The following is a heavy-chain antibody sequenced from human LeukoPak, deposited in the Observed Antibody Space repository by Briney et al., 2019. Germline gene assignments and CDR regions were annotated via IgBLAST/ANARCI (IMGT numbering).Heavy chain of an antibody. CDR2: IYYSGST. Sequence: SETLSLTCTVSGGSISSSSYYWGWIRQPPGKGLEWIGSIYYSGSTYYNPSLKSRVTMSVDTSKNQFSLKLSSVTAADTAVYYCASFYGSGSYYHKPDYWGQGTLVTVSS. CDR1: GGSISSSSYY. J-gene: IGHJ4*02. CDR3: ASFYGSGSYYHKPDY. V-gene: IGHV4-39*01. D-gene: IGHD3-10*01.